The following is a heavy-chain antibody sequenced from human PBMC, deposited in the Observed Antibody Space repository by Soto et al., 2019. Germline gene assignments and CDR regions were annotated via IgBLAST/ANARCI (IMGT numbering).Heavy chain of an antibody. J-gene: IGHJ4*02. CDR1: GFTLRSYW. CDR2: IDGSGSNT. V-gene: IGHV3-74*01. D-gene: IGHD1-1*01. Sequence: PGGSLRLSCAASGFTLRSYWMHWVRQAPGGGLVWVSRIDGSGSNTFYADSVKGRFTISRDNAKNTLYLQMNNLSPEDTAVYYCARSLNGYGNWDYWGQGTLVTVSS. CDR3: ARSLNGYGNWDY.